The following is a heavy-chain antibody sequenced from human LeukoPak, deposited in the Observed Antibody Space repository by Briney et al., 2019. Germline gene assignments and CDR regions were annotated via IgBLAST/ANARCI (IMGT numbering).Heavy chain of an antibody. Sequence: GGSLRLSCAASGFTVSSNYMSWVRQAPGKGLEWVSLIYSGGNTYYADSVKGRFSISRDNSKNTLYLQMNSLRAEDTAVYYCAKVYCSGGSCYSPPYDYWGQGTLVTVSS. J-gene: IGHJ4*02. V-gene: IGHV3-53*01. CDR3: AKVYCSGGSCYSPPYDY. D-gene: IGHD2-15*01. CDR2: IYSGGNT. CDR1: GFTVSSNY.